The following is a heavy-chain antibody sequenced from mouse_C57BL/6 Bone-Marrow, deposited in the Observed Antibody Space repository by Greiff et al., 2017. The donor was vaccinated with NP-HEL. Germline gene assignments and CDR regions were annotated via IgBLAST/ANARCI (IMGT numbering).Heavy chain of an antibody. V-gene: IGHV1-76*01. CDR2: IYPGSGNT. CDR3: AGDYDAMDY. CDR1: GYTFTDYY. Sequence: VQPQESGAELVRPGASVKLSCKASGYTFTDYYINWVKQRPGQGLEWIARIYPGSGNTYYNEKFKGKATLTAEKSSSTAYMQLSSLTSEDSAVYFCAGDYDAMDYWGQGTSVTVSS. J-gene: IGHJ4*01.